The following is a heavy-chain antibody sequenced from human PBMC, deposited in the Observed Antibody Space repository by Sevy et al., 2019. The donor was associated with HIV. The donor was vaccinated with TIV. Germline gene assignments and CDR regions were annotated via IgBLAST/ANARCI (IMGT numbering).Heavy chain of an antibody. CDR3: AKDGYEVVYAIYYYYYYMDV. D-gene: IGHD2-8*02. Sequence: GGSLRLSCAASGFTFSSYVMSWVRQAPGKGLEWVSAISGSGGSTYYADSVKGRFTISRDNSKNTLYLQMNSLRAEDTAVYYCAKDGYEVVYAIYYYYYYMDVWGKGTTVTVSS. CDR2: ISGSGGST. CDR1: GFTFSSYV. V-gene: IGHV3-23*01. J-gene: IGHJ6*03.